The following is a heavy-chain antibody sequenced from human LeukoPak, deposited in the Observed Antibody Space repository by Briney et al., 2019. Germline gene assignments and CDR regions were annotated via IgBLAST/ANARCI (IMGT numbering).Heavy chain of an antibody. D-gene: IGHD4/OR15-4a*01. CDR3: ARKSGANWARIDY. J-gene: IGHJ4*02. V-gene: IGHV3-30-3*01. CDR1: GFPFSSFA. Sequence: PGGSLRLSCAASGFPFSSFAMHWVRQAPGKGLEWVGIISSDGSAKYYADSVQGRFTISRDNSKNTLYLQMNSLKAEDTGVYYCARKSGANWARIDYWGQGTLVTVSS. CDR2: ISSDGSAK.